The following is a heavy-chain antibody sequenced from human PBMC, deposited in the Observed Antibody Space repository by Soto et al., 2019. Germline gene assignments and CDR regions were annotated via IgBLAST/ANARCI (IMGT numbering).Heavy chain of an antibody. V-gene: IGHV3-21*01. J-gene: IGHJ5*02. CDR1: GFTFSSYS. CDR3: ARTWELLLEGWFDP. CDR2: ISSSSSYR. D-gene: IGHD1-26*01. Sequence: EVQLVESGGGLVKPGGSLRLSCAASGFTFSSYSMNWVRQAPGKGLEWVSSISSSSSYRYYADSVKGRFTISRDNAKNSLYLQMNSLRAEDTAVYYCARTWELLLEGWFDPWGQGTLVTVSS.